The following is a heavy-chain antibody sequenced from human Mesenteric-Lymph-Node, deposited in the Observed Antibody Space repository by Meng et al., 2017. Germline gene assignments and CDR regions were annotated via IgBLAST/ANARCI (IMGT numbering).Heavy chain of an antibody. CDR1: GGSLSGYY. J-gene: IGHJ4*02. CDR2: VYHNGVT. V-gene: IGHV4-34*02. Sequence: QVQLKQWGAEVLKPSETLSLTCAVYGGSLSGYYWSWIRQPPGKGLEWMGEVYHNGVTKYSPSLRSRVVIYIDTSKNQFSLNLRSVSAADTAMYYCARGGATPMIIKYWGPGTLVTVSS. D-gene: IGHD3-10*01. CDR3: ARGGATPMIIKY.